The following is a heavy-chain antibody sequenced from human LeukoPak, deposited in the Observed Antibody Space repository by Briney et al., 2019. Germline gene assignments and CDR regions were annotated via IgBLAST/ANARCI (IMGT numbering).Heavy chain of an antibody. CDR2: INAGNGNT. V-gene: IGHV1-3*01. D-gene: IGHD6-13*01. CDR3: ARAPPQSAAARY. J-gene: IGHJ4*02. Sequence: EASVKVSCKASGYTFTSYAMHWVRQAPGQRLEWMGWINAGNGNTKYSQKFQGRVTITRDTSASTAYMELSSLRSEDTAVYYCARAPPQSAAARYWGQGTLVTVSS. CDR1: GYTFTSYA.